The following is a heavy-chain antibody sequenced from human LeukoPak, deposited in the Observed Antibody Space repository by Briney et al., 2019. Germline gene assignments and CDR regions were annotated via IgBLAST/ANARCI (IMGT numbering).Heavy chain of an antibody. Sequence: ASVKVSCKASGYTFTSYDINWVRQATGQGLEWMGWMNPNSGSTGYAQMFQGRVTITRNTSISTAYMELSGLRSEDTAVYYCAGGRSTGYPYYFEYWGQGTLVTVS. D-gene: IGHD5-12*01. J-gene: IGHJ4*02. CDR2: MNPNSGST. CDR1: GYTFTSYD. CDR3: AGGRSTGYPYYFEY. V-gene: IGHV1-8*03.